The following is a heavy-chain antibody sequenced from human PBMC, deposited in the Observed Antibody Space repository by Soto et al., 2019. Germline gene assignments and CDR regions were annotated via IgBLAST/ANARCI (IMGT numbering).Heavy chain of an antibody. Sequence: QVQLVESGGGVVQPGRSLRLSCAASGFTFSSYGLHWVRQAAGKGLEWVAVISYDGNNKYYADSVKGRFTISRDNSKNTLYLQMNSLRAEDTGVYYCAKSVYNWNDGFFDYWGQGTLVTVSS. CDR3: AKSVYNWNDGFFDY. D-gene: IGHD1-1*01. V-gene: IGHV3-30*18. J-gene: IGHJ4*02. CDR1: GFTFSSYG. CDR2: ISYDGNNK.